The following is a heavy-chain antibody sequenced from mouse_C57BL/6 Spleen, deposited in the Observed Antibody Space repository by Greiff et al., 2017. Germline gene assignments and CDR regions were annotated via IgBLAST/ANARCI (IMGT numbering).Heavy chain of an antibody. D-gene: IGHD2-4*01. Sequence: QVQLQQSGPELVKPGASVKISCKASGYSFTSYYIHWVKQRPGQGLEWIGWIYPGSGNTKYNEKFKGKATLTADTSSSTAYMQLSSLPSEDSAVYYCARGGDDDVAWFAYWGQGTLVTVSA. CDR1: GYSFTSYY. CDR2: IYPGSGNT. J-gene: IGHJ3*01. V-gene: IGHV1-66*01. CDR3: ARGGDDDVAWFAY.